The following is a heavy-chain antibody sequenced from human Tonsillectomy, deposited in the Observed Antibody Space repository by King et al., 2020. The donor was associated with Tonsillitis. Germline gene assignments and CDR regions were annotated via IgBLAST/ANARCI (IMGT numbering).Heavy chain of an antibody. CDR3: ARKNDWYFDL. CDR1: GFTFSSYG. Sequence: QVQLVESGGGVVQPGRSLRLPCVVSGFTFSSYGMHWVRQAPGKGLEWVAVIWYDGSNRDYVDSVKGRFTISRDDSKNTLYLQMNSLRAEDTAVYYCARKNDWYFDLWGRGTLVTVSS. V-gene: IGHV3-33*08. CDR2: IWYDGSNR. D-gene: IGHD1-1*01. J-gene: IGHJ2*01.